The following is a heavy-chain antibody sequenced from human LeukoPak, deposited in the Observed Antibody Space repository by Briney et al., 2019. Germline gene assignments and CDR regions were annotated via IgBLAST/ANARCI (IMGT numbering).Heavy chain of an antibody. CDR2: IKQDGSEK. D-gene: IGHD2-2*01. V-gene: IGHV3-7*01. Sequence: GGSLRLSCAAYGFTFSSNWMSWVRPAPGKGLEWVANIKQDGSEKYYVDSVKGRFTISRDNAKNSLYLQMNSLRAEDTAVYYCARDGDIGVVPAGIGYYGMDVWGQGTTVTVSS. CDR3: ARDGDIGVVPAGIGYYGMDV. J-gene: IGHJ6*02. CDR1: GFTFSSNW.